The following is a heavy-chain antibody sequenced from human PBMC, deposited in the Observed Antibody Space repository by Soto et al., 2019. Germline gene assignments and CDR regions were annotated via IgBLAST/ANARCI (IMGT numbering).Heavy chain of an antibody. J-gene: IGHJ4*02. D-gene: IGHD3-9*01. Sequence: SETLSLTCTVSGGSISSSSYYWGWIRQPPGKGLEWIGSIYYSGSTYYNPSLKSRVTISVDTSKNKFSLKLSSVTAADTAVYYCARLRLRYFDPDYWGQGTLVTVSS. CDR3: ARLRLRYFDPDY. CDR2: IYYSGST. V-gene: IGHV4-39*01. CDR1: GGSISSSSYY.